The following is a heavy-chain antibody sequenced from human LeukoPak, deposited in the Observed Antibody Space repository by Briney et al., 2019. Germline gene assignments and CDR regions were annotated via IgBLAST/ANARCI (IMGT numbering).Heavy chain of an antibody. CDR1: GFTFSDHY. Sequence: GGSLRLSCAASGFTFSDHYMDWVRQAPGKGLEWVGRIRNKANSYTTEYVASVRGRFTISRDDSKNSLSLQMNSLNSEDTAVYYCTRGGSRFPYLYGMDVWGKGTTVTVSS. J-gene: IGHJ6*04. CDR3: TRGGSRFPYLYGMDV. CDR2: IRNKANSYTT. V-gene: IGHV3-72*01. D-gene: IGHD2-15*01.